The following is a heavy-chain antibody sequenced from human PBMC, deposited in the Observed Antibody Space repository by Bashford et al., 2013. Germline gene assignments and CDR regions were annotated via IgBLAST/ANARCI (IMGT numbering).Heavy chain of an antibody. CDR3: ATNYCSGNCYLMDV. J-gene: IGHJ6*02. V-gene: IGHV1-18*01. D-gene: IGHD2-21*02. Sequence: ASVKVVLQGFWLHFNHYGISWVRQAPGQGLEWMGWVSAYSGKTDYAQNLQGRVTMTTDTSTRTAYMELSSLRSDDTAVYYCATNYCSGNCYLMDVWGQGTTVTVSS. CDR2: VSAYSGKT. CDR1: LHFNHYG.